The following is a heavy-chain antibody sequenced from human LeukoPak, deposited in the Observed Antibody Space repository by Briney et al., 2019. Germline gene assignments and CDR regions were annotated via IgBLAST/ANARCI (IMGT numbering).Heavy chain of an antibody. J-gene: IGHJ4*02. CDR1: GYSFSNYW. CDR2: IYPGDSDT. D-gene: IGHD1-26*01. V-gene: IGHV5-51*01. Sequence: GESLKISCKGSGYSFSNYWIGWVRQMPGKGLEWMGIIYPGDSDTKYSPSFQGQVTMSSDKSITTAYLQWSSLKASDTAMYYCARSWEPREHFDYWGQGTLVTVSS. CDR3: ARSWEPREHFDY.